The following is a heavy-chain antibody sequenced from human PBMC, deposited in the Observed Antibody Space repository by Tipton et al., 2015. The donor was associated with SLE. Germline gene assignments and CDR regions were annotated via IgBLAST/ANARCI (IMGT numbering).Heavy chain of an antibody. V-gene: IGHV4-59*08. Sequence: LRLSCAVYGGSFSGYYWSWIRQPPGKGLEWIGYIYYSGSTNYNPSLKGRVTISVDTSKNQFSLKLSSVTAADTAVYYCARGAIFGVVYWYFDLWGRGTLVTVSS. J-gene: IGHJ2*01. CDR3: ARGAIFGVVYWYFDL. CDR1: GGSFSGYY. CDR2: IYYSGST. D-gene: IGHD3-3*01.